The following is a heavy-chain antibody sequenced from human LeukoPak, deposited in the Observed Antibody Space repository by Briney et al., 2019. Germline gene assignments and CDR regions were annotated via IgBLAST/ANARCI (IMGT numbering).Heavy chain of an antibody. V-gene: IGHV1-2*02. Sequence: ASVKVSCNASGYTFNGYYMHWERQAPGQGLELMGWINPNRGGTNYAQKFQGRVTMTRDTSISTAYMELSRLRSDDTAVYYCARVSYDSSTQTNDYWGQGTLVTVSS. CDR1: GYTFNGYY. J-gene: IGHJ4*02. CDR3: ARVSYDSSTQTNDY. CDR2: INPNRGGT. D-gene: IGHD3-22*01.